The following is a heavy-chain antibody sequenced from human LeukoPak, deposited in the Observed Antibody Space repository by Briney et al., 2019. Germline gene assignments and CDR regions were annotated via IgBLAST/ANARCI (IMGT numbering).Heavy chain of an antibody. CDR2: IYYSGNT. CDR1: GDSISSGSYY. Sequence: SETLSLTCTVSGDSISSGSYYWGWIRQPPGKGLEWIGSIYYSGNTYYNPSLKSRVTIYVDTSKNQFSLKLSSVTAADTAVYYCARSGAAAGIRYFALWGRGTLVTVSS. D-gene: IGHD6-13*01. CDR3: ARSGAAAGIRYFAL. J-gene: IGHJ2*01. V-gene: IGHV4-39*01.